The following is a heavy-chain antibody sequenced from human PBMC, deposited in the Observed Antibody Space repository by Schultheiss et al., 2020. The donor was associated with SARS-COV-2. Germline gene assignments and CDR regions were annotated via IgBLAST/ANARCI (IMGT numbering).Heavy chain of an antibody. J-gene: IGHJ5*02. Sequence: SVKVSCKASGFTFTSSAMQWVRQARGQRLEWIGWIVVGSGNTNYAQKFQERVTITRDMSTSTAYMELSSLRSEDTAVYYCATQRYGFLEWPGRFDPWGQGTLVTVSS. CDR3: ATQRYGFLEWPGRFDP. CDR1: GFTFTSSA. V-gene: IGHV1-58*02. D-gene: IGHD3-3*01. CDR2: IVVGSGNT.